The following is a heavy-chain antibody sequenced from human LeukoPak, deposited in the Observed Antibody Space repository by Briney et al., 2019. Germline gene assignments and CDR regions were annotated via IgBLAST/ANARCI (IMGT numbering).Heavy chain of an antibody. CDR3: AREGYDRGAHYYYGMDV. CDR2: ISYDGSNK. Sequence: GRSLRLSCAASGFTFSSYAMHWVRQAPGKGLEWVAVISYDGSNKYYADSVKGRFTISRDNSKNPLYLQMNSLRAEDTAVYYCAREGYDRGAHYYYGMDVWGQGTTVTVSS. J-gene: IGHJ6*02. V-gene: IGHV3-30*04. CDR1: GFTFSSYA. D-gene: IGHD3-3*01.